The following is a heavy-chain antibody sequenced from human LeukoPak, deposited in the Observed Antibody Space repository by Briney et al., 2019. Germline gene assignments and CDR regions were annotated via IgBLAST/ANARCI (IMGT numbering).Heavy chain of an antibody. D-gene: IGHD3-22*01. V-gene: IGHV4-61*02. CDR2: IYSSGST. CDR1: GGSISSGSYY. Sequence: KPSETLSLTCTVSGGSISSGSYYWSWIRQPAGKGLEWIGRIYSSGSTNYNPSLKSRVTISVDTSKNQFSLNLISVTAADTAVYYCARVMDYYDGTGYPPPAAADYWGQGTLVTVSS. J-gene: IGHJ4*02. CDR3: ARVMDYYDGTGYPPPAAADY.